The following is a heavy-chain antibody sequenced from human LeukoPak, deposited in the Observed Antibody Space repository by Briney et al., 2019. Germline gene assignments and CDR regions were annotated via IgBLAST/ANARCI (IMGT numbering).Heavy chain of an antibody. D-gene: IGHD1-26*01. CDR1: GFTFSSYS. CDR2: ISSSSSTI. CDR3: ARLGGEPDY. J-gene: IGHJ4*02. V-gene: IGHV3-48*01. Sequence: GGSLRLSCAASGFTFSSYSMNWVCQAPGKGLEWVSYISSSSSTIYYADSVKGRFTISRDNAKNSLYLQMNSLRAEDTAVYYCARLGGEPDYWGQGTLVTVSS.